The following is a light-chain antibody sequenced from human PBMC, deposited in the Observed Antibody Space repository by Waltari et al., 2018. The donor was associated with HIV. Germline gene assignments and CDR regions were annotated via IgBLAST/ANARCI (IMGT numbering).Light chain of an antibody. CDR1: SSDVGGYNF. V-gene: IGLV2-14*03. J-gene: IGLJ1*01. CDR2: DVT. Sequence: QSALTQPASVSGSPGQSITISCTGTSSDVGGYNFVSWYQHHPGKAPKLLIYDVTKRPSCVSNRFSGSKSDNTASLAISGLQAEDEAEYYCISYTTSATYVFGSGTTVSVL. CDR3: ISYTTSATYV.